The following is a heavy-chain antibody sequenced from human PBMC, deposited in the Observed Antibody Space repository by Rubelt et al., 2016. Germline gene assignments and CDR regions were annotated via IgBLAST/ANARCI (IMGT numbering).Heavy chain of an antibody. D-gene: IGHD6-19*01. CDR2: ISGSGGTT. V-gene: IGHV3-23*01. Sequence: ESGGGLVQPGGSLRLSCAVSGFTFSSYAMTWVRQAPGKGLEWVSVISGSGGTTYYADSVKGRFTISRDNSTNTLYLQMNSLRAEDTAVYYCAKAGYTSGWFNWFDPWGQGTLVTVSS. CDR3: AKAGYTSGWFNWFDP. J-gene: IGHJ5*02. CDR1: GFTFSSYA.